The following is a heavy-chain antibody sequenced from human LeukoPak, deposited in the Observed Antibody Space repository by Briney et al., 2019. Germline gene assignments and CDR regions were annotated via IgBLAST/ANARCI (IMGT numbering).Heavy chain of an antibody. CDR2: IIPIFGTA. V-gene: IGHV1-69*13. CDR3: ARSYLKGLGWYYYMDV. CDR1: GGTFSSYA. Sequence: ASVKVSCKASGGTFSSYAISWVRQAPGQGLEGMGGIIPIFGTANYAQKFQGRVTITADESTSTAYMELSSLRSEDTAVYYCARSYLKGLGWYYYMDVWGKGTTVTISS. J-gene: IGHJ6*03. D-gene: IGHD6-19*01.